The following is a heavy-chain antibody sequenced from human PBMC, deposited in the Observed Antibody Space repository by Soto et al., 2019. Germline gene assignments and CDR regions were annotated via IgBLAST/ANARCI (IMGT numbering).Heavy chain of an antibody. Sequence: PGGSLRLSCAASGFTFSTYGMHWVRQAPGKGLEWVAVISYDGNNKYYADSVKGRFTISRDNSKNTLYLQMNSLRAEDTAVYYCAKELNFDPWGQGTLVTVSS. CDR1: GFTFSTYG. V-gene: IGHV3-30*18. CDR3: AKELNFDP. CDR2: ISYDGNNK. J-gene: IGHJ5*02.